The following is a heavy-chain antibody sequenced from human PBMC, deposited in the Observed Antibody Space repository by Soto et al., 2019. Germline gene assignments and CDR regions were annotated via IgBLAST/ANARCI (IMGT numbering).Heavy chain of an antibody. V-gene: IGHV4-4*07. Sequence: SETLSLTCTVSGASISCFYWSWIRKSAGKGLEWIGRIYATGTTDYNPSLKSRVMMSVDTSKKQFSLKLRSVTAADTAVYYCVRDGTKTLRDWFDPWGPGISVTVSS. J-gene: IGHJ5*02. CDR2: IYATGTT. D-gene: IGHD1-1*01. CDR1: GASISCFY. CDR3: VRDGTKTLRDWFDP.